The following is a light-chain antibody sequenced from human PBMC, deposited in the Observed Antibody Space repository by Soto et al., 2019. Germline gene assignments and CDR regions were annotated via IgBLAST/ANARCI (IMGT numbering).Light chain of an antibody. CDR3: QQYSGSSSLS. CDR1: QSISSW. V-gene: IGKV1-5*03. CDR2: QAS. J-gene: IGKJ4*01. Sequence: DIQMTQSPSTLSASVGDRVTITCRASQSISSWLAWYQQKPGKAPNLLIYQASTLESGVPSRFSASGSGTEFTLTISSLQPDDFATYYCQQYSGSSSLSFGGGTKVEIK.